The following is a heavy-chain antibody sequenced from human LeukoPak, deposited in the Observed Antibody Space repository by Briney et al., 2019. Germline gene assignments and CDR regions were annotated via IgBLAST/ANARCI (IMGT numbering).Heavy chain of an antibody. CDR1: GGSISSGYY. Sequence: PSETLSLTCTVSGGSISSGYYWGWIRQPPGKGLEWIGSIHHSGSTNYNPSLKSRVTISLDTSKNQFSLKLSSVTAADTAVYYCARAYGGNSQYFQHWGQGTLVTVSS. J-gene: IGHJ1*01. CDR3: ARAYGGNSQYFQH. V-gene: IGHV4-38-2*02. D-gene: IGHD4-23*01. CDR2: IHHSGST.